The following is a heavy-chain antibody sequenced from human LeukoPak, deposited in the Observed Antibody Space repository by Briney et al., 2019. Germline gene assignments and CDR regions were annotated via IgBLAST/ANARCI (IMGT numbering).Heavy chain of an antibody. CDR3: ARRYYNMDV. CDR1: GFTFSTYA. V-gene: IGHV3-23*01. J-gene: IGHJ6*02. Sequence: PGASLRLSCAASGFTFSTYAMTWVRQAPGKGLEWVSAISARDNYIYYADSVKGRFTISRDNSNLYLQMDSLRAEDTAVYYCARRYYNMDVWGQGTTVTVSS. CDR2: ISARDNYI.